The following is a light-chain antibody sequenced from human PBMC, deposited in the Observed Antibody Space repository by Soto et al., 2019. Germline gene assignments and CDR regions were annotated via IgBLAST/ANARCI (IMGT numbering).Light chain of an antibody. CDR3: SSYAVSNRYV. V-gene: IGLV2-8*01. Sequence: QSVLTQPPSASGSPGQSVTISCTGTSSDVGGYNYVSWYQQHPGKAPKLMIYEVSKRPSGVPDRFSGSKSGNTASLTVSGLQAEDEADYYCSSYAVSNRYVFGTGTKVTVL. CDR1: SSDVGGYNY. CDR2: EVS. J-gene: IGLJ1*01.